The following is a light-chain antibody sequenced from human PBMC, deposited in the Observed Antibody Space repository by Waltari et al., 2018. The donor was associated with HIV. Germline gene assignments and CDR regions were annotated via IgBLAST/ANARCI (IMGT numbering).Light chain of an antibody. J-gene: IGKJ4*01. CDR2: GTS. CDR3: QQSYSTPLT. V-gene: IGKV1-39*01. CDR1: QTVKTY. Sequence: DIQMTQSPSSLSASIGGRVTITCRPSQTVKTYLNWYLQKPGKAPSLLFHGTSTLQSGVPSRFSGTGSGTHFTLTINDLQPEDCGIYYCQQSYSTPLTFGGGT.